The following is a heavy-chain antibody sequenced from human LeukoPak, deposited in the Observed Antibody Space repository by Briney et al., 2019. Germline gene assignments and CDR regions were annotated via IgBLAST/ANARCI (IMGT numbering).Heavy chain of an antibody. J-gene: IGHJ4*02. Sequence: GGSLRLSCAASGFTFSDHYMSWVRQAPGKGLEWVSYISSSGNSIDYADSVKGRFGISRDNAKNSLYLQMNSLRAEDTAVYYCARGTDYWGQGTLVTVSS. V-gene: IGHV3-11*01. CDR3: ARGTDY. CDR1: GFTFSDHY. CDR2: ISSSGNSI.